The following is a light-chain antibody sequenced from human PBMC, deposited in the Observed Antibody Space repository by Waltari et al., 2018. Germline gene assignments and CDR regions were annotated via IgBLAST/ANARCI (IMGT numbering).Light chain of an antibody. V-gene: IGLV2-8*01. CDR1: SSDVGGYNY. J-gene: IGLJ1*01. Sequence: QSALTQDPSASGSPGQSVTISFTGTSSDVGGYNYVAWYQQHPGKAPKLMIYEVSKRPSGVPDRCSGSKSGHTASLTVSGLQTEDEADYYCISYAGSNNYVFGTGTKVTVL. CDR3: ISYAGSNNYV. CDR2: EVS.